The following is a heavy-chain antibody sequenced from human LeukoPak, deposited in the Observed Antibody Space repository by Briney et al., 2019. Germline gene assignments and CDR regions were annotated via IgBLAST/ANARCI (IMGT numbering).Heavy chain of an antibody. CDR3: ARDDTSGSSSH. Sequence: GGSLRPSCAASRFTFSSFWMSWVRQAPGKGLEWVANIKQDGSEKYYVDSVKGRFTISRDNAKNSLYLQMNSLRAEDTAVYYCARDDTSGSSSHWGQGTMVTVSS. V-gene: IGHV3-7*01. J-gene: IGHJ3*01. CDR1: RFTFSSFW. D-gene: IGHD3-22*01. CDR2: IKQDGSEK.